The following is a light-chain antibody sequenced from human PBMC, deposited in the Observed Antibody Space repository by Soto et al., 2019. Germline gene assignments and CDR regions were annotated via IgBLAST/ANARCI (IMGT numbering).Light chain of an antibody. CDR2: DAS. CDR1: QSIGNW. J-gene: IGKJ2*01. CDR3: EQYDSSSYT. Sequence: DIQVTQSPSTLSASVGDRVIITCRASQSIGNWLAWYQQKPGKAPKLLIYDASSLESGGPSWFSGSGSGSNYSLTISSLQPDEFATYYWEQYDSSSYTFGQGTKLEI. V-gene: IGKV1-5*01.